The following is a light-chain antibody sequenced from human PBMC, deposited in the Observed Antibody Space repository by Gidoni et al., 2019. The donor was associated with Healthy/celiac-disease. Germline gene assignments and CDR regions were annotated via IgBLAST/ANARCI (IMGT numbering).Light chain of an antibody. CDR2: GAS. V-gene: IGKV3-20*01. Sequence: EIVLTQSPGTLSLSPGERATLSCRASQSVSSSYLAWYQQKPGQAPRPLIYGASSRATGIPDRFSGSGSGTDFTLTISRLEPEDFAVYYCQQYGSSQWTFGQGTKVEIK. CDR1: QSVSSSY. CDR3: QQYGSSQWT. J-gene: IGKJ1*01.